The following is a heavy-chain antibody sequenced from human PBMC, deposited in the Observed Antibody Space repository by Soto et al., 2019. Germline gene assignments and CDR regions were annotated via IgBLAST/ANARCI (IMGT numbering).Heavy chain of an antibody. V-gene: IGHV5-51*01. J-gene: IGHJ6*02. CDR3: ARLNVVVSARYYYGKYV. Sequence: WESMKISCKGSRYSFTTYWIAWVRQMPGKGLEWMGIIYPGDSDTRYSPSFQGQVTISADKSISTAYLQWSSLKASDTAMYYCARLNVVVSARYYYGKYVRGQGTTVTVSS. CDR1: RYSFTTYW. CDR2: IYPGDSDT. D-gene: IGHD2-2*01.